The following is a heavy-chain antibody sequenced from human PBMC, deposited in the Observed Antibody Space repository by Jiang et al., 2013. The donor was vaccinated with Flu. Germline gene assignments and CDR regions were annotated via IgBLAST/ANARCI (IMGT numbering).Heavy chain of an antibody. CDR1: SISSYY. CDR2: IYYSGST. D-gene: IGHD4-17*01. CDR3: ARESDYGTRFDY. J-gene: IGHJ4*02. Sequence: SISSYYWSWIRQPPGKGLEWIGYIYYSGSTNXNPSLKSRVTISVDTSKNQFSLKLSSVTAADTAVYYCARESDYGTRFDYWGQGTLVTVSS. V-gene: IGHV4-59*01.